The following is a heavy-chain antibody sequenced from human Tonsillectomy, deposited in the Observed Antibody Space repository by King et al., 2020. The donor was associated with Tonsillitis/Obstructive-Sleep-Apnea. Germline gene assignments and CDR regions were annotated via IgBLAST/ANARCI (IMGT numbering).Heavy chain of an antibody. V-gene: IGHV3-49*04. Sequence: VQLVESGGGLEQPGRSLRLSCTASGFTFGDYAMSWVRQAPGKGLEWVGFIRSKAYGGTTEYAASVKGRFTISRDDSKCIAYLQMNSLKTEDTAVYYCTRDGRSYGTTYYFDYWGQGTLVTVSS. CDR3: TRDGRSYGTTYYFDY. D-gene: IGHD5-18*01. CDR1: GFTFGDYA. CDR2: IRSKAYGGTT. J-gene: IGHJ4*02.